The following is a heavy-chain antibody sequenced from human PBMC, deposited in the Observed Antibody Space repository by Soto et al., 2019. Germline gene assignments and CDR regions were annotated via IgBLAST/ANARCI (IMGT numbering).Heavy chain of an antibody. V-gene: IGHV1-69*13. CDR1: GGTFSSYA. CDR3: AGQTYYYGSGSYPPYYYYYYGMDV. J-gene: IGHJ6*02. CDR2: IIPIFGTA. D-gene: IGHD3-10*01. Sequence: GASVKVSCTASGGTFSSYAISWVRQAPGQGLEWMGGIIPIFGTANYAQKFQGRVTITADESTSTAYMELSSLRSEDTAVYYCAGQTYYYGSGSYPPYYYYYYGMDVWGQGTTVTVSS.